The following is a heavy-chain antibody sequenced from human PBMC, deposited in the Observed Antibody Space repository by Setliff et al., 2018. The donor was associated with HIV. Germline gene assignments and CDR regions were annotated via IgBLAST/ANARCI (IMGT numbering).Heavy chain of an antibody. CDR3: AKGAGFYGDYTFDH. J-gene: IGHJ4*02. CDR2: IYSTGST. CDR1: GPSINIHY. D-gene: IGHD4-17*01. V-gene: IGHV4-59*11. Sequence: SETLSLTCTVSGPSINIHYWSWIRQSPGKGFEWIGYIYSTGSTNYNPSLQSRDTISMVASRNQFSLKVTSVTAADTAVYYCAKGAGFYGDYTFDHWGQGRQVTVSS.